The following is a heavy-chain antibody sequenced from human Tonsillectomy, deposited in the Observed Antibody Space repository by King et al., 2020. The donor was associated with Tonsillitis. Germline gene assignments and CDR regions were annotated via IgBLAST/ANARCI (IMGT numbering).Heavy chain of an antibody. D-gene: IGHD3-3*02. CDR3: AREHISHDAFDI. CDR2: IYSTGTA. V-gene: IGHV4-59*01. Sequence: VQLQESGPGLVKPSETLSLTCTVSNGSISNYYWSWIRQPPGKGLEWIAYIYSTGTANYNPSLQSRVTLSIDTSKNQFSMKLSSVTAADPAVYYCAREHISHDAFDIWGQGTMVTVSS. J-gene: IGHJ3*02. CDR1: NGSISNYY.